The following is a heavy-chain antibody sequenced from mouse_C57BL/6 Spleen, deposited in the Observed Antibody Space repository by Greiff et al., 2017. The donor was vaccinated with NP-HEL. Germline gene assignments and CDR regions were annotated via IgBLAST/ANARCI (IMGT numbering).Heavy chain of an antibody. CDR1: GFTFSSYA. V-gene: IGHV5-4*03. Sequence: EVKLVESVFCFFPPGGSLKLSCAASGFTFSSYAMSWVRQTPDKRLAWVATISAGGSYTYYPDNVKGRFTISRDNAKNNLYLQMSHLKSEDTAMYYCARGVYFDYWGQGTTLTVSS. CDR3: ARGVYFDY. CDR2: ISAGGSYT. J-gene: IGHJ2*01.